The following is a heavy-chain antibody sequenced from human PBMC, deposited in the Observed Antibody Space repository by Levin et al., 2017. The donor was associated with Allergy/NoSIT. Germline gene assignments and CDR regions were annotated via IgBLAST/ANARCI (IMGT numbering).Heavy chain of an antibody. V-gene: IGHV1-2*02. CDR1: GYTFTGYY. J-gene: IGHJ5*02. D-gene: IGHD1-26*01. CDR2: INPNSGGT. CDR3: ARDGGTGGSYSIPWFDP. Sequence: GESLKISCKASGYTFTGYYMHWVRQAPGQGLEWMGWINPNSGGTNYAQKFQGRVTMTRDTSISTAYMELSRLRSDDTAVYYCARDGGTGGSYSIPWFDPWGQGTLVTVSS.